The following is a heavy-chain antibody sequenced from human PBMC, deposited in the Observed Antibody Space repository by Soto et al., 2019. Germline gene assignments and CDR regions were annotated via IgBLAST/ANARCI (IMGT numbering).Heavy chain of an antibody. J-gene: IGHJ2*01. CDR2: ISGGGDAT. V-gene: IGHV3-23*01. Sequence: EVQLLESGGGLVQPGGSLRLSCATSGFTYSSYAMSWVRQAPGKGLEWVSGISGGGDATFYADSVKGRVTISRDNSKNTLYLQMNSLRAEDTALYYCAKKVSGTVTSGASLYFDLWGRGNLVTGSS. CDR3: AKKVSGTVTSGASLYFDL. D-gene: IGHD4-17*01. CDR1: GFTYSSYA.